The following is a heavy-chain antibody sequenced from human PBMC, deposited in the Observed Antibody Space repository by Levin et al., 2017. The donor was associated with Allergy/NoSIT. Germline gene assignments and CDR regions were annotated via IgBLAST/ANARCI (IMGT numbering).Heavy chain of an antibody. Sequence: GASVKVSCKASGYTFTSYGISWVRQAPGQGLEWMGWISAYNGNTNYAQKLQGRVTMTTDTSTSTAYMELRSLRSDDTAVYYCARAITMIVVVNQQDAFDIWGQGTMVTVSS. CDR2: ISAYNGNT. J-gene: IGHJ3*02. D-gene: IGHD3-22*01. V-gene: IGHV1-18*01. CDR3: ARAITMIVVVNQQDAFDI. CDR1: GYTFTSYG.